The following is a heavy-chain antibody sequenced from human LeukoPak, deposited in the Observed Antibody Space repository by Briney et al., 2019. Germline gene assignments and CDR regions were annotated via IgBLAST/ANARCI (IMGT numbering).Heavy chain of an antibody. CDR1: GFTFSSYA. V-gene: IGHV3-30*04. D-gene: IGHD1-26*01. Sequence: GGSLRLSCAASGFTFSSYAMHWVRQAPGKGLEWVAVISYDGSNKYYADSVKGRFTISRDNSKNTLYLQMNSLRAEDTAVYYCARDRYSSGSVPMDVWGKGTTVTVSS. CDR3: ARDRYSSGSVPMDV. J-gene: IGHJ6*04. CDR2: ISYDGSNK.